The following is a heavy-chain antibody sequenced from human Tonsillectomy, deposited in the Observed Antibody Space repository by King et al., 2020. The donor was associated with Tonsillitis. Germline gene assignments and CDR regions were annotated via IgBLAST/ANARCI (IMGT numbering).Heavy chain of an antibody. D-gene: IGHD5-12*01. CDR2: ISNSSSYI. Sequence: QLVQSGGGLVKPGGSLRLSCAASGFTFSSYSMNWVRQAPGKGLEWVSSISNSSSYIYYADSVKGRFTISRDNAKNSLYLQMNSLRAEDTAVYYCARDGQVRVDYDAFDIWGQGTMVTVSS. J-gene: IGHJ3*02. V-gene: IGHV3-21*01. CDR3: ARDGQVRVDYDAFDI. CDR1: GFTFSSYS.